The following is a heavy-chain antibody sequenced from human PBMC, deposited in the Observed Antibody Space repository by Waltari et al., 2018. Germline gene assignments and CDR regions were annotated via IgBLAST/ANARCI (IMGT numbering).Heavy chain of an antibody. D-gene: IGHD4-17*01. CDR3: ARGVPNYGDYGPS. V-gene: IGHV3-30-3*01. Sequence: QVQLVESGGGVVQPGRSLTISCAASGFTFSNYAIHWVRQPPGKGLEWVAVISYDANNKYYADSVKSRFSISRDNSKNTLYLQMSSLRTEDTAIYYCARGVPNYGDYGPSWGQGTLVTVSS. J-gene: IGHJ5*02. CDR2: ISYDANNK. CDR1: GFTFSNYA.